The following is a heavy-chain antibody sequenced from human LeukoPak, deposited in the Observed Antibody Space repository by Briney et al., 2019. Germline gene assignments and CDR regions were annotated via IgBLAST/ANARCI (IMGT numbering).Heavy chain of an antibody. V-gene: IGHV1-69*04. Sequence: SVKVSCKASGGTFSSYAIIWVRQAPGQGLEWMGRIIPILGIANYAQKFQGRVTITADKSTSTAYMELSSLRSEDTAVYYCARVSTTGTTIDYWGQGTLVAVSS. D-gene: IGHD1-1*01. J-gene: IGHJ4*02. CDR2: IIPILGIA. CDR3: ARVSTTGTTIDY. CDR1: GGTFSSYA.